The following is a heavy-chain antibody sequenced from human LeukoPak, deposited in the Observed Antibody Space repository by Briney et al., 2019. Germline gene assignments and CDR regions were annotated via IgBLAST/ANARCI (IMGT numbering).Heavy chain of an antibody. CDR2: IWYDGSNK. Sequence: GGSLRLSCAASGFTFSSYGMHWVRQAPGKGLEWVAVIWYDGSNKYYADSVKGRFTISRDNSKNTLYLQMNSLKGEDTAVYYCATSLGPLAEYWGRGTLVTVSS. D-gene: IGHD7-27*01. CDR1: GFTFSSYG. V-gene: IGHV3-33*01. CDR3: ATSLGPLAEY. J-gene: IGHJ4*02.